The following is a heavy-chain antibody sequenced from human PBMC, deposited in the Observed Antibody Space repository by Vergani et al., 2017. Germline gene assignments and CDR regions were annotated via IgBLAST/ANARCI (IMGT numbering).Heavy chain of an antibody. J-gene: IGHJ3*02. CDR1: GFTFSDHY. Sequence: EVQLVESGGGLVQPGGSLRLSCAASGFTFSDHYMDWVRQAPGQGLAWVGRTRNKANSYTTEYAASVKGRFTISRDDSKNSLYLQMNSLKIEGTAVYYCARLGYCSSTTCRQAFDIWGQGTMVTVSS. D-gene: IGHD2-2*01. CDR3: ARLGYCSSTTCRQAFDI. CDR2: TRNKANSYTT. V-gene: IGHV3-72*01.